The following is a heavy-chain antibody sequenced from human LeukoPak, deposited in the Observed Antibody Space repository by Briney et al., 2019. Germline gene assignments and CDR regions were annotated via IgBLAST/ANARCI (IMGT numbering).Heavy chain of an antibody. V-gene: IGHV3-74*01. D-gene: IGHD3-3*01. CDR2: INTDGSST. CDR1: GFTFSNYW. CDR3: AREKKTEWTTGAFDM. Sequence: GGSLRLSCAASGFTFSNYWMHWVRQAPGKGLVWVSRINTDGSSTSYADSVKGRFTMSRDNAQNALYLEMNSLRAEDTAVYYCAREKKTEWTTGAFDMWGQGTMVIVSS. J-gene: IGHJ3*02.